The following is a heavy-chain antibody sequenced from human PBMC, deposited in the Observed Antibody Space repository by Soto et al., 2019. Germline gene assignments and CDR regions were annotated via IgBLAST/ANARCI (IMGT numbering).Heavy chain of an antibody. CDR2: IYYSGST. D-gene: IGHD6-25*01. CDR1: GGSISSYY. CDR3: ARPHGGSSGWDNWFDP. V-gene: IGHV4-59*01. J-gene: IGHJ5*02. Sequence: QVQLQESGPGLVKPSETLSLTCTVSGGSISSYYWSWIRQPPGKGLEWIGYIYYSGSTNYNPSLKSRVTISVHTSKXXFSLKLSSVTAADTAVYYCARPHGGSSGWDNWFDPWGQGTLVTVSS.